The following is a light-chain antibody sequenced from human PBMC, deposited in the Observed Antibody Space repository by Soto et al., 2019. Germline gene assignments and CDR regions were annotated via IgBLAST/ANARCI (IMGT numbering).Light chain of an antibody. Sequence: AIQMTQSPSSLGASVGDRVTITCRASQDIQNDLGWYQQKPGKAPELLIFAASRLQVGVPSRFSGSGSVTDFTLTISSLQPEDFATYYCLQAYSYPHTFGPGNTVDFK. CDR3: LQAYSYPHT. CDR2: AAS. CDR1: QDIQND. J-gene: IGKJ3*01. V-gene: IGKV1-6*01.